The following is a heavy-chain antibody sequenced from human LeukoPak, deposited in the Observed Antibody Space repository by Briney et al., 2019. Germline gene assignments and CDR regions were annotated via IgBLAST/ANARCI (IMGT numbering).Heavy chain of an antibody. CDR2: ISSSGSTI. CDR3: ARESAYYDILTVAYYMDV. CDR1: GFTFSSYE. J-gene: IGHJ6*03. D-gene: IGHD3-9*01. Sequence: PGGSLRLSCAASGFTFSSYEMNWVRQAPGKGLEWVSYISSSGSTIYYADSVKGRFTISRDNAKNSLYLQMNSLRAEDTAVYYCARESAYYDILTVAYYMDVWGKGTTVTISS. V-gene: IGHV3-48*03.